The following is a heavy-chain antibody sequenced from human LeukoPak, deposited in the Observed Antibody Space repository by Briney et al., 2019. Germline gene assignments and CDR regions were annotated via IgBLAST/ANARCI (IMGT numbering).Heavy chain of an antibody. CDR2: ISGSGGRT. Sequence: PGGSLRLSCAASGFTFSSYAMSWVRQAPGKGLEWVSTISGSGGRTYYAESVKGRLTISRDTSKNTLFLQMNSLRAEDTAVYYCAKICVGYSHGCFDYRGQGTLVTVSS. CDR1: GFTFSSYA. V-gene: IGHV3-23*01. D-gene: IGHD5-18*01. CDR3: AKICVGYSHGCFDY. J-gene: IGHJ4*02.